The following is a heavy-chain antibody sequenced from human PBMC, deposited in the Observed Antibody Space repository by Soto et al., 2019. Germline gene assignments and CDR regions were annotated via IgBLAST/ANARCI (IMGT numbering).Heavy chain of an antibody. CDR1: GFTFSDYY. V-gene: IGHV3-11*01. CDR3: ARERGYSGYDPPGVYYYYYMDV. CDR2: ISSSGSTI. J-gene: IGHJ6*03. Sequence: LRLSCAASGFTFSDYYMSWIRQAPGKGLEWVSYISSSGSTIYYADSVKGRFTISRDNAKNSLYLQMNSLRAEDTAVYYCARERGYSGYDPPGVYYYYYMDVWGKGTTVTVSS. D-gene: IGHD5-12*01.